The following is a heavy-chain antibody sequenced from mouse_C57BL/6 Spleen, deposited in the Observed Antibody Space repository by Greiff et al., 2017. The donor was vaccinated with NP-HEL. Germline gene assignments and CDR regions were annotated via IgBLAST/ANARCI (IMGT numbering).Heavy chain of an antibody. Sequence: EVKLVESGGGLVQPGGSLKLSCAASGFTFSDYGMAWVRQAPRKGPEWVAFISNLAYSIYYADTVTGRFTISRENAKNNLYLEMSSLRSEDTAMYYCARLTAQAYAMDYWGQGTSVTVSS. CDR2: ISNLAYSI. V-gene: IGHV5-15*01. CDR1: GFTFSDYG. D-gene: IGHD3-2*02. J-gene: IGHJ4*01. CDR3: ARLTAQAYAMDY.